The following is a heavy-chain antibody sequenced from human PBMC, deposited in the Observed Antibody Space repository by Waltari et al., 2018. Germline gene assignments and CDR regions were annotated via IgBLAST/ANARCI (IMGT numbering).Heavy chain of an antibody. D-gene: IGHD2-15*01. J-gene: IGHJ6*02. CDR1: GLTFSSYW. Sequence: EVQLVESGGGSVQPGGSRRLSCVAYGLTFSSYWMHWVRQAPGKGLVWVSGITSDGSRTRYADSVKGRFTISRDNAKNTLFLQMSGLRDEDAAVYYCATHRPGGLGMDVWGQGTTVTVSS. CDR2: ITSDGSRT. V-gene: IGHV3-74*01. CDR3: ATHRPGGLGMDV.